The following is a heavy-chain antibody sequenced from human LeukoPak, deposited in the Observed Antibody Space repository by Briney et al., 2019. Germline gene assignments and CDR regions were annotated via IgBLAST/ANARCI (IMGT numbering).Heavy chain of an antibody. Sequence: GGSLRLSCAASGFSFSSHGMHWVRQAPGKGLEWVAFIRYDGSNKYYADSVKGRFTISRDNSKNTLYLQMNSLRAEDTAVYYCAKVSSTRYNYYYYYMDVWGKGTTVTISS. D-gene: IGHD2-2*01. CDR1: GFSFSSHG. V-gene: IGHV3-30*02. CDR3: AKVSSTRYNYYYYYMDV. CDR2: IRYDGSNK. J-gene: IGHJ6*03.